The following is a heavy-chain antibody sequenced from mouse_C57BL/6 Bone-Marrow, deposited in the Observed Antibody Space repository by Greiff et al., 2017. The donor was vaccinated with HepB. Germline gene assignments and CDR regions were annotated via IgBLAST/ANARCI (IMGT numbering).Heavy chain of an antibody. J-gene: IGHJ2*01. V-gene: IGHV1-7*01. CDR1: GYTFTSYW. CDR3: ARPYGSSPWYFDY. CDR2: INPSSGYT. Sequence: VQLQQSGAELAKPGASVKLSCKASGYTFTSYWKHWVKQRPGQGLEWIGYINPSSGYTKYNQKFKDKATLTADKSSSTAYMQLSSLTYEDSAVYYCARPYGSSPWYFDYWGQGTTLTVSS. D-gene: IGHD1-1*01.